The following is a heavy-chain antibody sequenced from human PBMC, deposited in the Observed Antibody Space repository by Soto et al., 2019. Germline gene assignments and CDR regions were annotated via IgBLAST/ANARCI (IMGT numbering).Heavy chain of an antibody. CDR3: ARERGSKSMDV. J-gene: IGHJ6*02. CDR2: IKQDGSEN. Sequence: GGSLRLSCAASGFTFSNYWMTWVRRAPGKGLEWVANIKQDGSENSYVGSVKGRFTISRDNAKNSLYLQMNNLRAEDAAVYYCARERGSKSMDVWGQGTTVTVSS. CDR1: GFTFSNYW. V-gene: IGHV3-7*03. D-gene: IGHD2-15*01.